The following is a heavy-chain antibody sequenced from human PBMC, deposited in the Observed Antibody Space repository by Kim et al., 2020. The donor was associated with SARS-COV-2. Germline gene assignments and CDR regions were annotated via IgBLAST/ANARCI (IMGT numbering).Heavy chain of an antibody. Sequence: YADSVKGRFTISRDNSKNTLYLQMNSLRAEDTAVYYCAGETCSSTSCSDYWGQGTLVTVSS. D-gene: IGHD2-2*01. CDR3: AGETCSSTSCSDY. J-gene: IGHJ4*02. V-gene: IGHV3-30*03.